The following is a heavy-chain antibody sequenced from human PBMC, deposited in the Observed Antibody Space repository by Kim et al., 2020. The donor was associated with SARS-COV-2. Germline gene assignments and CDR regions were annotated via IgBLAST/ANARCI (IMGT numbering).Heavy chain of an antibody. J-gene: IGHJ6*02. V-gene: IGHV2-70*01. Sequence: SGPTLVHPTQTLTLTCTFSGFSLSTSGMCVSWIRQPPGKALEWLALIDWDDDKYYSTSLKTRLTISKDTSKNQVVLTMTNMDPVDTATYYCARTYYGDYYYYYGMDVWGQGTTVTVSS. CDR1: GFSLSTSGMC. CDR3: ARTYYGDYYYYYGMDV. D-gene: IGHD4-17*01. CDR2: IDWDDDK.